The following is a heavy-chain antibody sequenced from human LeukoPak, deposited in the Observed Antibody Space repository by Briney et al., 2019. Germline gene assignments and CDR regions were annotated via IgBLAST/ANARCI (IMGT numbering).Heavy chain of an antibody. CDR1: GFIFSSYS. V-gene: IGHV3-21*01. J-gene: IGHJ4*02. CDR2: ISTTSDYI. CDR3: ARGGIWSQGFDH. Sequence: PGGPLRLSCAASGFIFSSYSMNWVRQAPGKGLEWVASISTTSDYIYYEDSLKGRLAISRDNAKNSLYLQMNSLRAGDTAVYYCARGGIWSQGFDHWGQGTLVTVSS. D-gene: IGHD1-1*01.